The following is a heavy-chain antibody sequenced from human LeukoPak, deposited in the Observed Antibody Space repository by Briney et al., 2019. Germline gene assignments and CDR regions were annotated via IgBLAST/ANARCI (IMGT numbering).Heavy chain of an antibody. CDR2: IYYSGST. V-gene: IGHV4-59*01. D-gene: IGHD3-3*01. CDR1: GGSISSYY. J-gene: IGHJ4*02. CDR3: ARDPYDFWSGYYFNFDY. Sequence: SETLSLTCTVSGGSISSYYWSWIRQPPGKGLEWIGYIYYSGSTNYNPSLKSRVTISVDTSKNQFSLKLSSVTAADTAVYYCARDPYDFWSGYYFNFDYWGQGTLVTVSS.